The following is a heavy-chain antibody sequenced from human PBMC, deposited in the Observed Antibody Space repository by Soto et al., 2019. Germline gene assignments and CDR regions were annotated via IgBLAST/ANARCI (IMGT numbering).Heavy chain of an antibody. CDR1: GGSISSSSYY. CDR2: IYYSGST. J-gene: IGHJ4*02. CDR3: ARHTPAISISDY. D-gene: IGHD2-15*01. V-gene: IGHV4-39*01. Sequence: SETLSLTCTVSGGSISSSSYYWGWIRQPPGKGLEWIGSIYYSGSTYYNPSLKSRVTISVDTSKNQFSLKLSSVTAADTAVYYCARHTPAISISDYRGKGTLVTVST.